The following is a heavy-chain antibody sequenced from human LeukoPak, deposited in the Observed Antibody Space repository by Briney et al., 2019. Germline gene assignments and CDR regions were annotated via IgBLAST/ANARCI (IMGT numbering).Heavy chain of an antibody. CDR2: IYYSGST. V-gene: IGHV4-59*08. CDR3: ARNYYGSGSYYSNFDY. CDR1: VGSISSYY. Sequence: SETLSLTCTVSVGSISSYYWSWIRQPPRKGLEWVGYIYYSGSTNYHPSLTSRVTISVDTSKNQFSLKLSSVTAADTAVYYCARNYYGSGSYYSNFDYWGQGTLVTVSS. J-gene: IGHJ4*02. D-gene: IGHD3-10*01.